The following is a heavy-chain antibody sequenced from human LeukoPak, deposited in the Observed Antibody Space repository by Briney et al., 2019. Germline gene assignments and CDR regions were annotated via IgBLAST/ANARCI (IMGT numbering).Heavy chain of an antibody. D-gene: IGHD6-6*01. J-gene: IGHJ5*02. CDR3: AREGCSDDTCSSSDRGWIDP. Sequence: HAGGSLRLSCAASGFTFSAFAMHWVRQAPGKGLEWVAVIWFDGSNHYYADSVKGRFTVSRDNSKNTVYLQMTSLRDDDTAIYYCAREGCSDDTCSSSDRGWIDPWGQGTLATVSS. CDR2: IWFDGSNH. V-gene: IGHV3-33*01. CDR1: GFTFSAFA.